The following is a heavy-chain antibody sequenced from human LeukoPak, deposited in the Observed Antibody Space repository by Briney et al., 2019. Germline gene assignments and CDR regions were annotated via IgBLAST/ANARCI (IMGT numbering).Heavy chain of an antibody. Sequence: ASVKVSCKASGYTFSDYYIHWVRQAPGQGLEWMGMINPSGGSTSCAQKFQGRVTMTRDTSTSTVYMDLNSLRSEDTAVYFCARSIRGCSSTPCYEDYWGQGTLVTVSS. J-gene: IGHJ4*02. V-gene: IGHV1-46*01. CDR1: GYTFSDYY. CDR3: ARSIRGCSSTPCYEDY. CDR2: INPSGGST. D-gene: IGHD2-2*01.